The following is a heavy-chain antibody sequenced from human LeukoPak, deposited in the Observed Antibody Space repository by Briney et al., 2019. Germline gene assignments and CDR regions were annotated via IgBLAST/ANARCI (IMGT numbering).Heavy chain of an antibody. CDR1: GGSISSYY. J-gene: IGHJ4*02. V-gene: IGHV4-59*01. Sequence: SETLSLTCTVSGGSISSYYWSRIRQPPGKGLEWIGYIYYSGSTNYSPSLKSRVTISVDTSKNQFSLKLSSVTAADTAVYYCARVNTIFGVVPNFDYWGQGTLVTVSS. CDR2: IYYSGST. D-gene: IGHD3-3*01. CDR3: ARVNTIFGVVPNFDY.